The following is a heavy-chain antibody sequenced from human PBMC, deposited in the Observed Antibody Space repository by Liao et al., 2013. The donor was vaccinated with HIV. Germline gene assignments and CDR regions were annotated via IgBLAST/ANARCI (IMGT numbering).Heavy chain of an antibody. CDR1: GASISSGTYY. J-gene: IGHJ4*02. D-gene: IGHD3-22*01. Sequence: QLQLQEPGPGLVKPSETLSLTCTVSGASISSGTYYWSWIRQPAGKGPEWIGRMSTSGSTNFNPSLKSRVAISVDTSKNQFSLKLSSVTAADTAVYYCARTPPYYYDSSGYLAYNFDYWGQGTLVTVSS. CDR2: MSTSGST. V-gene: IGHV4-61*02. CDR3: ARTPPYYYDSSGYLAYNFDY.